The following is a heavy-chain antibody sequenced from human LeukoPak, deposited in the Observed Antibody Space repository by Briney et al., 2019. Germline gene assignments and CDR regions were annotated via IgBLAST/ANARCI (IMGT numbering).Heavy chain of an antibody. CDR3: YGSGSYPGNAFDI. Sequence: PSETLSLTCTVSGGSISSYYWSWIRQPPGKGLEWIGYIYYSGSTYYNPSLKSRVTISVDTSKNQFSLKLSSVTAADTAVYYCYGSGSYPGNAFDIWGQGTMVTVSS. CDR2: IYYSGST. CDR1: GGSISSYY. D-gene: IGHD3-10*01. J-gene: IGHJ3*02. V-gene: IGHV4-59*06.